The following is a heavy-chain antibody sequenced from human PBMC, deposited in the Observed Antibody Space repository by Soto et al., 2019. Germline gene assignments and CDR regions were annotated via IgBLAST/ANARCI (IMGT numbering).Heavy chain of an antibody. Sequence: QVQLVESGGGVVQPGRSLRLSCSASGFIYSSCAMHWVRQVPGKGLEWLAVVSHDGTLYPYADSVKGRFTISRDSSRKMLYLQRNRLRPDDTAVYYCVKDRSDPGSFDYWGQGTLVTVSS. CDR1: GFIYSSCA. CDR3: VKDRSDPGSFDY. CDR2: VSHDGTLY. J-gene: IGHJ4*02. V-gene: IGHV3-30*18.